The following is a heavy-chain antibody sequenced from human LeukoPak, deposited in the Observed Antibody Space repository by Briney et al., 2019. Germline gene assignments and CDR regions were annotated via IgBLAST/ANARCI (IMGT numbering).Heavy chain of an antibody. CDR2: ISTSGGNT. Sequence: GGSLRLSCAGSGFTFSSNALSWVRQAPGKGLEWVSAISTSGGNTYYADSVRGRFTISRDNSKNTLYLQMNTLRAEDTAVYYCATTTQARRYFDYWGQGTLVTVSS. J-gene: IGHJ4*02. CDR1: GFTFSSNA. CDR3: ATTTQARRYFDY. D-gene: IGHD1-1*01. V-gene: IGHV3-23*01.